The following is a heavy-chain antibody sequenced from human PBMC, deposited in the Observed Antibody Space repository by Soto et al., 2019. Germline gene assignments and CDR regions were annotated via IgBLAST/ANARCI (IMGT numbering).Heavy chain of an antibody. CDR3: GRDVVVLDVWSPIGFDP. V-gene: IGHV1-2*02. CDR2: INPNSGAT. Sequence: QAHLVQSGAQMKKPGASVKVSCKASGYIFTGYYIHWVRPAPGQGIEWMGCINPNSGATNYAQTFQGRVTMTRDTSISTVYMEVSRLRPDDTAVDYCGRDVVVLDVWSPIGFDPWGQGTQVTVSS. D-gene: IGHD3-3*01. J-gene: IGHJ5*02. CDR1: GYIFTGYY.